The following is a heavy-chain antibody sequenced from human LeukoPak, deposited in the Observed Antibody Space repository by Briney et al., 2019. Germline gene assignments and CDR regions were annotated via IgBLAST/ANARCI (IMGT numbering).Heavy chain of an antibody. CDR1: GFTFSSYA. D-gene: IGHD3-22*01. Sequence: AGGSLRLSCAATGFTFSSYAMHWVRQAPGKGLEWVAVISYDGSNKYYADSVKGRFTISRDNSKNTLYLQMNSLRAEDTAVYYCAREAAYYYDSSGYETTRGGYYFDYWGQGTLVTVSS. V-gene: IGHV3-30*04. CDR2: ISYDGSNK. J-gene: IGHJ4*02. CDR3: AREAAYYYDSSGYETTRGGYYFDY.